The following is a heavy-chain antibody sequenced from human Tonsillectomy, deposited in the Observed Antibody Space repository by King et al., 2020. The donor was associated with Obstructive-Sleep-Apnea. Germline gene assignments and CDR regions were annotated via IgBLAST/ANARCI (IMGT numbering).Heavy chain of an antibody. CDR1: GFTFSNYG. V-gene: IGHV3-30*02. D-gene: IGHD3-22*01. Sequence: VQLVEYGGGVVQPGGSLRLSCAASGFTFSNYGMHWVRQAPGKGLEWVAFIRYDGSNKYYADSVKGRFTISRDNSKNTLYLQMNSLRAEDTAVYYCAKPHSLVSSGYCFGYWGQGTLVTVSS. J-gene: IGHJ4*02. CDR2: IRYDGSNK. CDR3: AKPHSLVSSGYCFGY.